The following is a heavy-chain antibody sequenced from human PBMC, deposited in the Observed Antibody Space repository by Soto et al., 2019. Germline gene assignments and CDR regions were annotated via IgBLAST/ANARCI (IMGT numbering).Heavy chain of an antibody. V-gene: IGHV1-8*01. CDR3: ARGGSSSSDY. CDR1: GYTFTSYD. Sequence: ASVKVSCKASGYTFTSYDINWVRQAPGQGLEWMGWMNPNTGNTGTARKFEGRLTMTRDTSMNTAYIELSSLRSEDTAVYYCARGGSSSSDYWGQGTLVTVSS. D-gene: IGHD6-6*01. J-gene: IGHJ4*02. CDR2: MNPNTGNT.